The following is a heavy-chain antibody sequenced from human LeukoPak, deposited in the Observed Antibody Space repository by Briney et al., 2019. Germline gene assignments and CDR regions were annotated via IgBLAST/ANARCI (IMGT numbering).Heavy chain of an antibody. CDR2: LTGSGGST. V-gene: IGHV3-23*01. J-gene: IGHJ4*02. CDR1: GFTFSSSS. CDR3: AKDLAPAAY. D-gene: IGHD2-2*01. Sequence: GGSLRLSCAASGFTFSSSSMSWVRQAPGKGLEWVSALTGSGGSTYYADSVKGRFTISRDNSKKTLFLQMNSLRAEDTAVFYCAKDLAPAAYWGQGTLVTVSS.